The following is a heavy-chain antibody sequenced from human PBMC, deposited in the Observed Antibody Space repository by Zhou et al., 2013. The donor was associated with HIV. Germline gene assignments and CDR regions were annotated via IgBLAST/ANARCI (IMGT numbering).Heavy chain of an antibody. J-gene: IGHJ5*02. CDR2: MNPNSGNT. V-gene: IGHV1-8*03. CDR1: GYTFTNYD. Sequence: QVQLVQSGAEVKKPGASVKVSCKTSGYTFTNYDINWVRQATGQGLEWMGWMNPNSGNTGYAQKFQGRVSITRNTSISTAYMELSRLRSDDTAVYYCARVGGAAAGLNWFDPWGQGTLVTVSS. D-gene: IGHD6-13*01. CDR3: ARVGGAAAGLNWFDP.